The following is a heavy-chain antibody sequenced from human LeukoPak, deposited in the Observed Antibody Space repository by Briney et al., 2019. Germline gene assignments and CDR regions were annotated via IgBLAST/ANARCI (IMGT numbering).Heavy chain of an antibody. V-gene: IGHV1-18*01. D-gene: IGHD6-6*01. CDR2: IGAYNGNT. J-gene: IGHJ4*02. CDR3: ARDRRSSSSNSILFDY. Sequence: APVKVSCKASGYTVTNYGVTWVRQPPGQGLEWMGWIGAYNGNTNYEQKLQSRVTMTTDTSTSTAYMELRSLRSDDTAVYYCARDRRSSSSNSILFDYWGQGAVVTVCS. CDR1: GYTVTNYG.